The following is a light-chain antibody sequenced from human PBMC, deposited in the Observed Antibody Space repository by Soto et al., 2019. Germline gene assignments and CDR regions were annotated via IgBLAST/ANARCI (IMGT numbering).Light chain of an antibody. CDR1: QSISSW. J-gene: IGKJ2*01. V-gene: IGKV1-5*01. CDR3: QQFNSYSLDT. CDR2: DAS. Sequence: DIQMTQSPSTLSASVGDRVTITSRASQSISSWLAWYQQKPGKAPKLLIYDASTLESGVPSRFSGSGSGTEFTLTISSLQPDDFATYYCQQFNSYSLDTFGQGTKLEIK.